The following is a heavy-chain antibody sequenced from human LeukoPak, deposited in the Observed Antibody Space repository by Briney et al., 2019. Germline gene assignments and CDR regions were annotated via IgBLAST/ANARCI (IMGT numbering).Heavy chain of an antibody. CDR1: GFTFSSYA. CDR3: AKAGGSSSWYSELDY. CDR2: ISGSGGST. V-gene: IGHV3-23*01. J-gene: IGHJ4*02. D-gene: IGHD6-13*01. Sequence: GGSLRLSCAASGFTFSSYAMSWVRQAPGKGLEWVSAISGSGGSTYYADPVKGRFTISRDNSKNTLYLQMNSLRAEDTAVYYCAKAGGSSSWYSELDYWGQGTLVTVSS.